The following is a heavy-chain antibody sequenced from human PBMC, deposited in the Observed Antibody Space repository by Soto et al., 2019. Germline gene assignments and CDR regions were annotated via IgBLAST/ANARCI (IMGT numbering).Heavy chain of an antibody. CDR2: ISGSGATT. V-gene: IGHV3-23*01. Sequence: EVQLLESGGGLVQPGGSLRLSCAASGFTFSSYAMTWVRQAPGKGLERVSTISGSGATTHYADSVKGRFTISRDNSKKALCLQRNSRRAEDPAVYYCAKDWVDWSGGSCPRPFDYWGQGTLVTVSS. J-gene: IGHJ4*02. CDR1: GFTFSSYA. CDR3: AKDWVDWSGGSCPRPFDY. D-gene: IGHD2-15*01.